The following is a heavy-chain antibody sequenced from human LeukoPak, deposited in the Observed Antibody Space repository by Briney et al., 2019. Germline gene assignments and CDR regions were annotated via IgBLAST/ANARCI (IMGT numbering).Heavy chain of an antibody. V-gene: IGHV3-7*01. Sequence: GGSLRLSCAASGFTFSSYWMSWVRQAPGKGLEWVANIKQDGSEKYYVDSVKGRFTISRDNAKNSLYLQMNSLRAEDTAVYYCARDGRYFDWLFSYWGQGTLVTVSS. D-gene: IGHD3-9*01. J-gene: IGHJ4*02. CDR2: IKQDGSEK. CDR1: GFTFSSYW. CDR3: ARDGRYFDWLFSY.